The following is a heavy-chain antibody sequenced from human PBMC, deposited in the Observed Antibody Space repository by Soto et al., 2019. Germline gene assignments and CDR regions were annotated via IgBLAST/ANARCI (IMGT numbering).Heavy chain of an antibody. V-gene: IGHV5-51*01. CDR3: ARLNPIYCSGRSCHQFSYYGMDV. CDR1: GYGFGNYW. CDR2: IYPGDSDT. Sequence: PGESLKISCKGSGYGFGNYWIGWVRQMPGKGLEWMGIIYPGDSDTRYRPSVQGQVAISVDKSASTAYLQWNSVKASDTAIYFCARLNPIYCSGRSCHQFSYYGMDVWCQGTMVTVSS. D-gene: IGHD2-15*01. J-gene: IGHJ6*02.